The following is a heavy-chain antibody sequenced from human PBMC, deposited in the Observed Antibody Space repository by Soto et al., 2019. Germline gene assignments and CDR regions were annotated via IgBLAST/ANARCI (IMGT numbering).Heavy chain of an antibody. V-gene: IGHV1-69*12. CDR2: IVPIVDTS. J-gene: IGHJ4*02. CDR1: GGTFSSYA. CDR3: VRVVAIPGYPDN. Sequence: QVQLVQSGAEVRQPASSVKVSCKTSGGTFSSYAISWVRQAPGQGLEWMGGIVPIVDTSTYAQKFQGRVPIPADESTPTFYMEPSSLRSDDTAVYYCVRVVAIPGYPDNWGQGTLVTVSS. D-gene: IGHD5-12*01.